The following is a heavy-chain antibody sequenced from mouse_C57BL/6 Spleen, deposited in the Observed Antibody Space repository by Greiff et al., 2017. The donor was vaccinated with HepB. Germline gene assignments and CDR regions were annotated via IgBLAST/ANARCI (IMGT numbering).Heavy chain of an antibody. CDR3: ARSHYYGSSPGYFDV. V-gene: IGHV1-81*01. J-gene: IGHJ1*03. CDR2: IYPRSGNT. Sequence: QVQLQQSGAELARPGASVKLSCKASGYTFTSYGISWVKQRTGQGLEWIGEIYPRSGNTYYNEKFKGKATLTADKSSSTAYMELRSLTSEDSAVYFCARSHYYGSSPGYFDVWGTGTTVTVSS. CDR1: GYTFTSYG. D-gene: IGHD1-1*01.